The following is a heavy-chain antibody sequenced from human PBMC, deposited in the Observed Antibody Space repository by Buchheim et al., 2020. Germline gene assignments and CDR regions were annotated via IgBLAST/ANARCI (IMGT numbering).Heavy chain of an antibody. J-gene: IGHJ6*02. V-gene: IGHV3-30*18. CDR2: ISYDGSNK. Sequence: QVQLVESGGGVVQPGRSLRLSCAASGFTFSSYGMHWVRQAPGKGLEWVAVISYDGSNKYYADSVKGRFTISRDNSKNTLYLQMNSLRAEDTAVYYCAKDYYGSGSYYPYYYYGMDVWGQGTT. CDR1: GFTFSSYG. CDR3: AKDYYGSGSYYPYYYYGMDV. D-gene: IGHD3-10*01.